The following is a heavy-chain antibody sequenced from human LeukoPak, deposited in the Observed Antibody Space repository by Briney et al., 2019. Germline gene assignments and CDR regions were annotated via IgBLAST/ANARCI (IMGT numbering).Heavy chain of an antibody. CDR2: IYNGGNT. J-gene: IGHJ5*02. D-gene: IGHD1/OR15-1a*01. CDR1: GCTVSSNY. CDR3: ARASNTGRFDP. Sequence: PGGSLRLSCAASGCTVSSNYMSWVRQAPGKGLEWVAVIYNGGNTYYADSVKGRFTISRDNSKNTLYLQMNTLSAADTAVYYCARASNTGRFDPWGQGTLVTVSS. V-gene: IGHV3-66*01.